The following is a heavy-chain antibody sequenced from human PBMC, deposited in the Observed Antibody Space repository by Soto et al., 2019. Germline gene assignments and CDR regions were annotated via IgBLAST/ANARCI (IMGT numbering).Heavy chain of an antibody. J-gene: IGHJ5*02. CDR2: ISAYNGNT. V-gene: IGHV1-18*01. CDR1: GYTFTSYG. D-gene: IGHD3-22*01. Sequence: QVQLVQSGAEVKKPGASVKVSCKASGYTFTSYGISWVRQAPGQGLEWMGWISAYNGNTNYAQKLQGRVTMTTDTATXXDXMXXRSLRSDDTAVYYCARDRGLTYYCDSSGYLGWFDPWGQGTLVTVSS. CDR3: ARDRGLTYYCDSSGYLGWFDP.